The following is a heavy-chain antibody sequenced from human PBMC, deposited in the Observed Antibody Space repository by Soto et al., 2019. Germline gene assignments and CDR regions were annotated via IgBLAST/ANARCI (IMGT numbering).Heavy chain of an antibody. CDR2: IVVGSGNT. CDR3: AADPDAYSSGWRKFDY. J-gene: IGHJ4*02. V-gene: IGHV1-58*01. D-gene: IGHD6-19*01. CDR1: GFTFTSSA. Sequence: SVKVSCKASGFTFTSSAVQWVRQARGQRLEWIGWIVVGSGNTNYAQKFQERVTITRDMSTSTAYMELSSLRSEDTAVYYCAADPDAYSSGWRKFDYRGQGTLVTVSS.